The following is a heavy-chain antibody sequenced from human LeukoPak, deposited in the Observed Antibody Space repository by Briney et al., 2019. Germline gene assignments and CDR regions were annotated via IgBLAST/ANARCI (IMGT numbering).Heavy chain of an antibody. CDR3: AREGWNDDLDY. J-gene: IGHJ4*02. D-gene: IGHD1-1*01. V-gene: IGHV3-48*03. Sequence: GGSLRLSFPASGFTFSSYEMNWVRQAPGKGLEWVSYIISSGSAIYYADSVKGRFTISRDNAKNSLYLQMNSLRAEYTAVYYCAREGWNDDLDYWGQGTLVTVSS. CDR2: IISSGSAI. CDR1: GFTFSSYE.